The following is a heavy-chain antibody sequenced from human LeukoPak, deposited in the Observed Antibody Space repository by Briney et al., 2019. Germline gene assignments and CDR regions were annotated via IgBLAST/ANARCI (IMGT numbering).Heavy chain of an antibody. CDR1: GDSFRSYY. D-gene: IGHD3-3*01. V-gene: IGHV4-59*01. CDR3: ARGRNLEWFDY. CDR2: IYYSGST. Sequence: SENLSLTCTVSGDSFRSYYWGWIRQPPGKGLEWIGYIYYSGSTNYNPSLKSRVTISVDTSKNQFSLKLNSVTAADTAVYDCARGRNLEWFDYWGQGTLVTVSS. J-gene: IGHJ5*01.